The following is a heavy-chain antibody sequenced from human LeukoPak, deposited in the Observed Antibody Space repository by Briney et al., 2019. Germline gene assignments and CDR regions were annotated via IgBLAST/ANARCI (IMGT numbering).Heavy chain of an antibody. V-gene: IGHV4-59*01. Sequence: PSETLSLTCAVSGGSISSYYWTWIRQPPGKGLEWIGYMYYSGNTNYNPSLKSRVTISVDTSMIQFSLRLSSVTAADTAVYYCARGWGYFDYWGQGTLVTVSS. CDR2: MYYSGNT. J-gene: IGHJ4*02. D-gene: IGHD1-26*01. CDR3: ARGWGYFDY. CDR1: GGSISSYY.